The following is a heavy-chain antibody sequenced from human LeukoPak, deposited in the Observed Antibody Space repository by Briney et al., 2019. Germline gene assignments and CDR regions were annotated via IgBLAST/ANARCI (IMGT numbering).Heavy chain of an antibody. Sequence: ASVKVSCKASGYTFTSYYMHWVRQAPGQGLEWMGIINPSGGSTSYAQKFQGRVTMTRDTSTSTVYMELSSLRSEDTAVYYCARDLGPHYDFWSALGAFDIWGQGTMVTVSS. J-gene: IGHJ3*02. CDR2: INPSGGST. CDR3: ARDLGPHYDFWSALGAFDI. V-gene: IGHV1-46*01. CDR1: GYTFTSYY. D-gene: IGHD3-3*01.